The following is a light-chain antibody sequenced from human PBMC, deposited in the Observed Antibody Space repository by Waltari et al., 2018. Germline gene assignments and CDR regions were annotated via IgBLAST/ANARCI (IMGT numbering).Light chain of an antibody. V-gene: IGLV1-40*01. CDR1: SSNFGAGDA. CDR3: QSFDTGLGGSV. CDR2: ENR. Sequence: QSVLTQPPSVSGAPGQRVTISCTGTSSNFGAGDAVHWYQHLPGRAPKLLIKENRNRPSGVPDRFSGSKSGTVASLAITGLQPEDEADYYCQSFDTGLGGSVFGTGTKVSVL. J-gene: IGLJ1*01.